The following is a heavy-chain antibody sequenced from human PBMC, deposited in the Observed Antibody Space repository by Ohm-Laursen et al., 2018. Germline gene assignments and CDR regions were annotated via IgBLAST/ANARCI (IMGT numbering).Heavy chain of an antibody. J-gene: IGHJ6*02. CDR2: ISGSGSRT. CDR1: GFTFSSYA. CDR3: AKDEYYDFWSGYYRNYYYYGMDV. D-gene: IGHD3-3*01. V-gene: IGHV3-23*01. Sequence: SLRLSCSASGFTFSSYAMNWVRQAPGKGLEWVSGISGSGSRTYYADSVKGRFTISRDNSKNTLYLQMNSLRAEDTAVYYCAKDEYYDFWSGYYRNYYYYGMDVWGQGTTVTVPS.